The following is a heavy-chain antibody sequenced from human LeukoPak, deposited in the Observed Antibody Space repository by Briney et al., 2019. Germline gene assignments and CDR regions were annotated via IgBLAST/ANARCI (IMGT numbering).Heavy chain of an antibody. V-gene: IGHV1-2*02. CDR2: INPNSGGT. Sequence: ASVKVSCKASGYTFTGYYMHWVRQAPGQGLEWMGWINPNSGGTNYAQKFQGRVTMTRDTSISTAYMELSRLRSDDTAVYSCARVPVDRGIVGATYPPYFDYWGQGTLVTVSS. CDR3: ARVPVDRGIVGATYPPYFDY. CDR1: GYTFTGYY. D-gene: IGHD1-26*01. J-gene: IGHJ4*02.